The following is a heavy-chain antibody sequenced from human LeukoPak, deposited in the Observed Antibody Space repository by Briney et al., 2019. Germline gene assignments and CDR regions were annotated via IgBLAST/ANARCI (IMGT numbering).Heavy chain of an antibody. CDR2: ISSSSFKI. V-gene: IGHV3-48*04. Sequence: QSGGSLRLSCAASEFTFVRYAMNWVRQAPGTGLDRVSYISSSSFKIGYADSVKGRFTISRDNSKNSLYLQMDSLRVEDTAVYYCVRDPSYGSSWYYYMDVWGKGTTVTVSS. CDR1: EFTFVRYA. CDR3: VRDPSYGSSWYYYMDV. J-gene: IGHJ6*03. D-gene: IGHD6-13*01.